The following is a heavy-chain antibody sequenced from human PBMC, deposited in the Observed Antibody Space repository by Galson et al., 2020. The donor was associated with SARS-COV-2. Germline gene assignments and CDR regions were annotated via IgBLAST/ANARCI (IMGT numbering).Heavy chain of an antibody. J-gene: IGHJ5*02. CDR1: GGSISSSNYN. CDR3: ARPIDILTGYSWFDP. D-gene: IGHD3-9*01. CDR2: IYYSGST. Sequence: SETLSLTCTVSGGSISSSNYNWGCIRPPPGMGREWIGSIYYSGSTYYNPSLKSRVTISVDTSKNQFSLKLSSVTAADTAVYYCARPIDILTGYSWFDPLGQETLVTVSS. V-gene: IGHV4-39*01.